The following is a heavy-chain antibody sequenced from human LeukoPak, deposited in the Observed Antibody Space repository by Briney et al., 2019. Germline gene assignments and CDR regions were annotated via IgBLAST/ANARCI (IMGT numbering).Heavy chain of an antibody. CDR3: VKGHCSSTSCYYYYSMDV. CDR1: GFTFSSYA. J-gene: IGHJ6*04. V-gene: IGHV3-64D*06. CDR2: ISSNGGST. Sequence: GGSLRLSCSASGFTFSSYAMHWVRQAPGKGLEYVSAISSNGGSTYYADSVKGRFTISRDNSKNTLYLQMSSLRAEDTAVYYCVKGHCSSTSCYYYYSMDVWGKGTTVTVSS. D-gene: IGHD2-2*01.